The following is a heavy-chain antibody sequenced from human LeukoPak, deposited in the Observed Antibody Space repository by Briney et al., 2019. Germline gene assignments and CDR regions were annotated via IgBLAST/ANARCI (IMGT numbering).Heavy chain of an antibody. CDR3: ARGHYDSSGYYDAFDI. Sequence: GGSLRLSCAASGFTFSNAWMNWVRQAPGKGLEWVSSISSSSSYIYYADSVKGRFTISRDNAKNSLYLQMNSLRAEDTAVYYCARGHYDSSGYYDAFDIWGQGTMVTVSS. CDR1: GFTFSNAW. V-gene: IGHV3-21*01. CDR2: ISSSSSYI. J-gene: IGHJ3*02. D-gene: IGHD3-22*01.